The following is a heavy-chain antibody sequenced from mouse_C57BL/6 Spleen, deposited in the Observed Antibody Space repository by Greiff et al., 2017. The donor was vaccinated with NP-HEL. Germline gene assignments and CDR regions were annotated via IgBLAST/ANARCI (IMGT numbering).Heavy chain of an antibody. J-gene: IGHJ3*01. V-gene: IGHV1-50*01. CDR2: IDPSDSYT. CDR1: GYTFTSYW. Sequence: QVQLQQPGAELVKPGASVKLSCKASGYTFTSYWMQWVKQRPGQGLEWIGEIDPSDSYTNYNQKFKGKATLTVDTSSSTAYMQLSSLTSEESADYYCGYCGSSYRFAYWGQGTLVTVSA. CDR3: GYCGSSYRFAY. D-gene: IGHD1-1*01.